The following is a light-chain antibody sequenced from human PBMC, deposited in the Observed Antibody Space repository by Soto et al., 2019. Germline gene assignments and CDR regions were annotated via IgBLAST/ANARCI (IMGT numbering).Light chain of an antibody. V-gene: IGKV3-20*01. Sequence: EIVLTQSPGTLSLSPGERATLSCRASQSVSSSYLAWYQQKPGQARRLLIYGASSRATGIPDRFSGSGSGTDFTLTISRLEPEDFAVYYCQQYGSSLTWTFGQGTKVEIK. CDR3: QQYGSSLTWT. CDR1: QSVSSSY. CDR2: GAS. J-gene: IGKJ1*01.